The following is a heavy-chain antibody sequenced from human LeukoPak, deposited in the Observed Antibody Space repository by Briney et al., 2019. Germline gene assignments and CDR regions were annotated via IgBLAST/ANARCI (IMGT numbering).Heavy chain of an antibody. CDR1: GFTFSSYA. D-gene: IGHD1-20*01. V-gene: IGHV3-15*01. Sequence: PGGSLRLSCAASGFTFSSYAMSWVRQAPGKGLEWVGRIRSKAVGGTTDYAAPLKGRFTVSRDDSKNTFYLEMNSLKTEDTAVYYRTTDRGISGTTDLDYWGQGTLVTVSS. CDR2: IRSKAVGGTT. J-gene: IGHJ4*02. CDR3: TTDRGISGTTDLDY.